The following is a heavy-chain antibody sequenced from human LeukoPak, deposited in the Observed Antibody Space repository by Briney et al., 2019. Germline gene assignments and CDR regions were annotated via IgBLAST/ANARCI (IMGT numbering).Heavy chain of an antibody. CDR2: IYPGDSDT. V-gene: IGHV5-51*01. Sequence: GESLQISCKGSGYSFTSYWIGWVRQMPGKGLAWMGIIYPGDSDTRYSPSFQGQVTISADKSISTAYLQWSSLKASDTAMYYCARRRELAYYYYMDDWGKGTTVTVSS. CDR1: GYSFTSYW. J-gene: IGHJ6*03. CDR3: ARRRELAYYYYMDD. D-gene: IGHD1-26*01.